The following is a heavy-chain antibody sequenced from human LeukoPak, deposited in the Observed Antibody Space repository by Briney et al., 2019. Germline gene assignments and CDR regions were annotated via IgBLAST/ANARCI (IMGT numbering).Heavy chain of an antibody. J-gene: IGHJ6*02. CDR2: MSGSGGST. D-gene: IGHD4-17*01. CDR1: GFTFSSYA. CDR3: ARVRYGELDV. V-gene: IGHV3-23*01. Sequence: GGSLRLSCAASGFTFSSYAMSWVRQAPGNGLEWVSSMSGSGGSTYYADSVKGRFTISRDDSKNTLYLQMNSLRAEDTAVYYCARVRYGELDVWGQGTTVTVSS.